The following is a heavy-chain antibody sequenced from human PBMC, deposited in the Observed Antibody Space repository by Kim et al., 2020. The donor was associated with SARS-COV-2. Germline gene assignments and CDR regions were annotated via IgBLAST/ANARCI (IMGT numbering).Heavy chain of an antibody. V-gene: IGHV1-46*01. D-gene: IGHD6-13*01. J-gene: IGHJ4*02. CDR3: ARGIGYSSSWYPPYFDY. CDR2: INPSGGST. Sequence: ASVKVSCKASGYTFTSYYMHWVRQAPGQGLEWMGIINPSGGSTSYAQKFQGRVTMTRDTSTSTVYMELSSLRSEYTAVYYCARGIGYSSSWYPPYFDYWGQGTLVTVSS. CDR1: GYTFTSYY.